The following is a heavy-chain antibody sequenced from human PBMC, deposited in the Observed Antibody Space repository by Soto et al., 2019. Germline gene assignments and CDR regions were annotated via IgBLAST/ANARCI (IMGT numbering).Heavy chain of an antibody. CDR1: GFTFSKYW. J-gene: IGHJ2*01. Sequence: EVQLVESGGGLVQPGGSLRLSCAASGFTFSKYWMYWVRQAPGKGLVWVSRINGDGSSTTYADSVKGPFTISRDNANNAPHQQMNSRRAEDTALYYGASLGGTSRLWDFDLWGRGTLVTVSS. V-gene: IGHV3-74*01. D-gene: IGHD1-26*01. CDR2: INGDGSST. CDR3: ASLGGTSRLWDFDL.